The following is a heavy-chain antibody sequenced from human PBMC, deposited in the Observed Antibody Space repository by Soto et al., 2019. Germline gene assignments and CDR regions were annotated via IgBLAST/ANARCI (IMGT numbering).Heavy chain of an antibody. J-gene: IGHJ5*02. V-gene: IGHV4-39*01. Sequence: SETLSLTCTVSGGSISSSSYYWGWIRQPPGKGLEWIGSIYYSGSTYYNPSLKSRVTISVDTSKNQFSLKLSSVTAADTAVYYCASQIWSQNILGWGEDWFDPWGQGTLVTVSS. CDR3: ASQIWSQNILGWGEDWFDP. D-gene: IGHD3-16*01. CDR2: IYYSGST. CDR1: GGSISSSSYY.